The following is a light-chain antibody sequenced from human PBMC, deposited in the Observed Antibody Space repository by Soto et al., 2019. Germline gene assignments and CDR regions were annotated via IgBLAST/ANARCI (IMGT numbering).Light chain of an antibody. V-gene: IGLV2-14*03. Sequence: QSALTQPASVSGSPGQSITISCTGTSRDVGAYDYVSWYLQYPDKAPQLLIYYVDHRPSGVSSRFSGSKSGNTASLTISGLQAEDEGDYYCCSYADGSIYFFGTX. CDR2: YVD. J-gene: IGLJ1*01. CDR3: CSYADGSIYF. CDR1: SRDVGAYDY.